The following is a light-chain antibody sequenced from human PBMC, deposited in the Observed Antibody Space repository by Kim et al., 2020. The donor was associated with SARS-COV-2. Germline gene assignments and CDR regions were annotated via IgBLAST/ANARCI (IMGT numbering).Light chain of an antibody. CDR3: QQYKGYPYT. CDR2: DAS. Sequence: SASVGDRVTITCRASQSVTYGLAWDQQKPGKAPKMLIYDASSLGNGVPSRFSGSGSGTEFALTISGLQPDDFATYYCQQYKGYPYTFGQGTKLEI. V-gene: IGKV1-5*01. CDR1: QSVTYG. J-gene: IGKJ2*01.